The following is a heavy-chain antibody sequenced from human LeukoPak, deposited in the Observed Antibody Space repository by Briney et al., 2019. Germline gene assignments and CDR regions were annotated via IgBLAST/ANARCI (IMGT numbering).Heavy chain of an antibody. CDR2: IRYDGSNK. D-gene: IGHD2-2*01. CDR3: AKDHIVVVPAARCDFDI. V-gene: IGHV3-30*02. CDR1: GFTFSSYE. Sequence: GGSLRLSCAASGFTFSSYEMNWVRQAPGKGLEWVAFIRYDGSNKYYADSVKGRFTISRDNSKNTLYLQMNSLRAEDTAVYYCAKDHIVVVPAARCDFDIWGQGTMVTVSS. J-gene: IGHJ3*02.